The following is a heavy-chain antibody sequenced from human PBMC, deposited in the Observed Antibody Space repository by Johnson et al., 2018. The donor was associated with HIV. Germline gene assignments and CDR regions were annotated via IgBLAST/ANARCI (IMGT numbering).Heavy chain of an antibody. V-gene: IGHV3-66*02. CDR1: GFTVSSNY. CDR2: SGSGGST. J-gene: IGHJ3*01. Sequence: MMLVESGGGVVQPGGSLRLSCAASGFTVSSNYMSWVRQAPGKGLEWVSAISGSGGSTYSADSVKGRFTISRDNSKNTLYLQMNSLRAEDTAVYYCARDQYSGCLSVWGQGTMVTVSS. D-gene: IGHD5-12*01. CDR3: ARDQYSGCLSV.